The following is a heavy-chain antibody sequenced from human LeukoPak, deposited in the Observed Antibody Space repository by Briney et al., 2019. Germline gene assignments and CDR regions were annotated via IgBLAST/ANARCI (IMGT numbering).Heavy chain of an antibody. Sequence: ASVKVSCKASGYSFSSYGITWVRQAPGQGLEWMGWINPNSGGTNYAQKFQGRVTMTRDTSISTAYMELSRLRSDDTAVYYCARVESATHSWFDPWGQGTLVTVSS. J-gene: IGHJ5*02. CDR1: GYSFSSYG. CDR3: ARVESATHSWFDP. D-gene: IGHD5-24*01. CDR2: INPNSGGT. V-gene: IGHV1-2*02.